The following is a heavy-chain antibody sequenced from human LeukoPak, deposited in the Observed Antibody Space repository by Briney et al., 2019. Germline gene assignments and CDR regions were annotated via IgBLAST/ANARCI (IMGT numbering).Heavy chain of an antibody. Sequence: GASVKVSCKASGGTFSSYAISWVRQAPGQGLEWMGGIIPIFGTANYAQKFQGRVTITTDESTSTAYMELSSLRSEDTAVYYCARNRHSGYYSFDYWGQGTLVTVSS. V-gene: IGHV1-69*05. D-gene: IGHD3-22*01. CDR1: GGTFSSYA. CDR3: ARNRHSGYYSFDY. CDR2: IIPIFGTA. J-gene: IGHJ4*02.